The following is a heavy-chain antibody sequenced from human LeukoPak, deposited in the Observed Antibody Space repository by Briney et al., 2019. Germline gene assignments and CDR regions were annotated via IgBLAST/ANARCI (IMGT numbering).Heavy chain of an antibody. CDR3: ARGRQHLGYSYRPNDAFDI. J-gene: IGHJ3*02. CDR1: GGTFSSYA. V-gene: IGHV1-69*13. CDR2: IIPIFGTA. Sequence: SVKVSCKASGGTFSSYAISWVRQAPGQGLEWMGGIIPIFGTANYAQKFQGRVTITADESTSTAYMELSSLRSEDTAVYYCARGRQHLGYSYRPNDAFDIWGQGTMVTVSS. D-gene: IGHD5-18*01.